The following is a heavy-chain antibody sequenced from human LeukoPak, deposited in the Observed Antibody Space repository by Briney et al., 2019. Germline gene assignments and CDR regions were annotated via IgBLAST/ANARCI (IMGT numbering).Heavy chain of an antibody. CDR1: GGSISSYY. CDR3: ARHLEYYDSSGYYEVYFDY. J-gene: IGHJ4*02. V-gene: IGHV4-39*01. CDR2: IYYSGST. D-gene: IGHD3-22*01. Sequence: SETLSLTCTVSGGSISSYYWGWIRQPPGKGLEWIGSIYYSGSTYYNPSLKSRVTISVDTSENQFSLKLSSVTAADTAVYYCARHLEYYDSSGYYEVYFDYWGQGTLVTVSS.